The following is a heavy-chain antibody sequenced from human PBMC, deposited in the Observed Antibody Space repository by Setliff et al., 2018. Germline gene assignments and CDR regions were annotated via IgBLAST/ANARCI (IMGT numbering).Heavy chain of an antibody. CDR2: INHSGST. CDR1: GDSISSGIYH. V-gene: IGHV4-39*07. D-gene: IGHD2-2*01. Sequence: SETLSLTCSVSGDSISSGIYHWSWIRQPPGKGLEWIGEINHSGSTNYNPSLKGRVTISMDTSKNQFSLKLTSVTAADTAVYYCARGVYCSSTSCSPGLNWFDPWGQGTLVTVSS. J-gene: IGHJ5*02. CDR3: ARGVYCSSTSCSPGLNWFDP.